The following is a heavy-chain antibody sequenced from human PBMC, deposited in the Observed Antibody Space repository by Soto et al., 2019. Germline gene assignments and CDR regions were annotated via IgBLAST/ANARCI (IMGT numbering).Heavy chain of an antibody. D-gene: IGHD3-10*01. V-gene: IGHV4-4*02. CDR3: ARVLLWFGELGYYYYGMDV. CDR1: GGSISSSNW. J-gene: IGHJ6*02. Sequence: QVQLQESGPGLVKPSGTLSLTCAVSGGSISSSNWWSWVRQPPGKGLEWIGEIYHSGSTNYNPSLKSRVTISVDKSKNQFSLKLSSVTGADTAVYYCARVLLWFGELGYYYYGMDVWGQGTTVTVSS. CDR2: IYHSGST.